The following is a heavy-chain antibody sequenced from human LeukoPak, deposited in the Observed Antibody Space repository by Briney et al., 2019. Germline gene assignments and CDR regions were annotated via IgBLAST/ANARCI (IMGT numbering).Heavy chain of an antibody. CDR2: ILYDGNNK. D-gene: IGHD4-23*01. J-gene: IGHJ4*02. CDR3: AAGGYGGNSEFRN. CDR1: AFTFSSYA. Sequence: GGYLTLSCAASAFTFSSYAMEWVRQAPGKGLEWVAVILYDGNNKYYAESVKGPFTISRDTSKNTMYLQMNSLRADDTAVYYCAAGGYGGNSEFRNWGQGTLVTVSS. V-gene: IGHV3-30-3*01.